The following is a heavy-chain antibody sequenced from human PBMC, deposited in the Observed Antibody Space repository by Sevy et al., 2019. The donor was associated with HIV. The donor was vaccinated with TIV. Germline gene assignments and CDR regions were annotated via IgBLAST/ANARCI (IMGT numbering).Heavy chain of an antibody. CDR3: ARDRRDEASFDI. V-gene: IGHV1-69*04. CDR2: IIPILGVT. Sequence: ASVKVSCKASGGTFSSYAISWVRQAPGQGLEWMGRIIPILGVTNYAQKFQGRVTITADRSTGTAYMELSSLRSEDTAVYYCARDRRDEASFDIWGQGTMVTVSS. J-gene: IGHJ3*02. CDR1: GGTFSSYA.